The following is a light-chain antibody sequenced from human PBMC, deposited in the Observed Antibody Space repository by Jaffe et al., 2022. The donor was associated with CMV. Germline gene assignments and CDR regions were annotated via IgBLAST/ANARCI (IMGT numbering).Light chain of an antibody. CDR3: QQYESYPLT. CDR1: QSINSW. Sequence: DIQMTQSPSTLSASVGDRVTITCRASQSINSWLAWYQQQPGKAPKFLMYKASTLESGVPSRFSGSGYGTEFTLTISSLQPDDSATYYCQQYESYPLTFGPGTKVEIK. V-gene: IGKV1-5*03. J-gene: IGKJ3*01. CDR2: KAS.